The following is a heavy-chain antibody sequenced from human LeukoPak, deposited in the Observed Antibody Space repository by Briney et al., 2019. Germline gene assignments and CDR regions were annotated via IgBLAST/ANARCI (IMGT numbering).Heavy chain of an antibody. Sequence: SETLSLTCTVSGGDISNYYWSWIRQSAGKGLEWIGQTYGSGGTNYNPSLKSRVTLSADKSKNQIALTLSSVTAADTGVYYCARNRSNFYGEIPFDIWGQGTMVTVSS. D-gene: IGHD3-10*01. V-gene: IGHV4-4*07. J-gene: IGHJ3*02. CDR3: ARNRSNFYGEIPFDI. CDR1: GGDISNYY. CDR2: TYGSGGT.